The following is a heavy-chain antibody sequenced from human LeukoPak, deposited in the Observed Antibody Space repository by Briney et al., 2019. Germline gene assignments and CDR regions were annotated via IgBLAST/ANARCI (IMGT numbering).Heavy chain of an antibody. CDR3: ARRAASDMEYYYYYSMDV. Sequence: GASVKVSCKASGYTFTGYYMHWVRQAPGQGLEWMGWINPNSGGTNYAQKFQGRVTMTTDTATSTAYMELWSLTSDDTAVYYCARRAASDMEYYYYYSMDVWGQGTTVTVSS. V-gene: IGHV1-2*02. J-gene: IGHJ6*02. CDR1: GYTFTGYY. D-gene: IGHD5-18*01. CDR2: INPNSGGT.